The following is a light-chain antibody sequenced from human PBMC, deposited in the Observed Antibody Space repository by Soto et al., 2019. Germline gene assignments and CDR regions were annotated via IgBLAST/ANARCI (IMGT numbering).Light chain of an antibody. CDR3: QQYGTAPVT. V-gene: IGKV3-20*01. J-gene: IGKJ2*01. Sequence: IVLTQSPGTLSLSPGERATLSCRASQSVSNTYLAWYQHKPGQAPRLLIDGASDRATGIPDRFSGSGSVTDFTLTISSLEPEDFALFYCQQYGTAPVTFGQGTKLEIK. CDR2: GAS. CDR1: QSVSNTY.